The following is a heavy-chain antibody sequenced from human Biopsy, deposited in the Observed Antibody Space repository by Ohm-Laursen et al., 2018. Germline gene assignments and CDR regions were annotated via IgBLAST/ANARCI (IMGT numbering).Heavy chain of an antibody. D-gene: IGHD3-22*01. V-gene: IGHV4-39*01. CDR3: ARDYDTSGYYYVS. CDR1: GGSISNNNYY. Sequence: GTLSLTCPVSGGSISNNNYYWGWIRQPPGKGLEWIGSIFYRGSTHYKPSLKSRVNISVDTSTNQFSLKLNFVTAADTAVYYCARDYDTSGYYYVSWGQGTLVTVSS. CDR2: IFYRGST. J-gene: IGHJ5*02.